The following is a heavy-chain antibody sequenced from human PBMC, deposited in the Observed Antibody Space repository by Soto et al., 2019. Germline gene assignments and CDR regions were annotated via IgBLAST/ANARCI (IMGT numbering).Heavy chain of an antibody. CDR2: IWYDGSNK. J-gene: IGHJ6*02. V-gene: IGHV3-33*01. CDR3: ARDGVAAHIVKNYYYYGMDV. D-gene: IGHD6-13*01. CDR1: GFTFSSYG. Sequence: HPGGSLRLSCAASGFTFSSYGMHWVRQAPGKGLEWVAVIWYDGSNKYYADSVKGRFTISRDNSKNTLYPQMNSLRAEDTAVYYCARDGVAAHIVKNYYYYGMDVWGQGTTVTVSS.